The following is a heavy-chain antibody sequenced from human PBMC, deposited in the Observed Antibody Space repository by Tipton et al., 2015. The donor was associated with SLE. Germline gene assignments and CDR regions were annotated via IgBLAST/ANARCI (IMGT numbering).Heavy chain of an antibody. Sequence: TLSLTCSVSGASIRSQYWGWIRQPPGKGLEWIGYIYHSGYSSTNYNPSLKSRVTIAVDKSKDQLSLNLNSVTAADTAVYHCTRHSMTWLYGFDIWGQGTMVIVSS. D-gene: IGHD2-8*01. CDR1: GASIRSQY. CDR3: TRHSMTWLYGFDI. J-gene: IGHJ3*02. V-gene: IGHV4-59*11. CDR2: IYHSGYSST.